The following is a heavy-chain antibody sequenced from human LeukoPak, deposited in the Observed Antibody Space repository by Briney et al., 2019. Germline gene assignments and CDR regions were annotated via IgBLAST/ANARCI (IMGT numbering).Heavy chain of an antibody. J-gene: IGHJ4*02. D-gene: IGHD3-10*01. CDR3: AKSTYGSGSYLGY. CDR2: ISGSGGNT. CDR1: GFTFSSYA. Sequence: GGSLRLSCAASGFTFSSYAMSWVRQAPGKGLEWVSGISGSGGNTYYADSVKGRFTISRDNSKNTLYLQMNSLRAEDTAVYYCAKSTYGSGSYLGYWGQGTLVTVSS. V-gene: IGHV3-23*01.